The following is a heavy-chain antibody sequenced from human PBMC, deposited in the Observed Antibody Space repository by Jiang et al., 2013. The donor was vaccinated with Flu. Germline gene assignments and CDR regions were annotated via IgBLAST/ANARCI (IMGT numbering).Heavy chain of an antibody. Sequence: QSGSELKKPGASVKVSCKASGYSFTTYTLHWVRQAPGQGLEWMGQINTNTGNPRYAQGFTGRFVFSLDTSGSTAYLEISSLKAEDTATYYCAREEFHDGSGYWETWFDPWGQGTLVTVSS. CDR2: INTNTGNP. J-gene: IGHJ5*02. CDR1: GYSFTTYT. CDR3: AREEFHDGSGYWETWFDP. D-gene: IGHD3-22*01. V-gene: IGHV7-4-1*02.